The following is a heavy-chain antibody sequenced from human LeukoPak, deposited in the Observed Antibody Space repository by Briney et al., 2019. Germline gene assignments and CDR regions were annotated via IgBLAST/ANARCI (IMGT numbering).Heavy chain of an antibody. Sequence: GGSLRLSCAASGFTFSDSAMSWVRQAPGKGLEWVSTITGRGDNTHYADSVKGRFTFSRDNSKNILYLQLNSLGADDTAVYYCAGDFTQFVGASADWGQGTLVTVSS. J-gene: IGHJ4*02. CDR1: GFTFSDSA. D-gene: IGHD1-26*01. CDR3: AGDFTQFVGASAD. V-gene: IGHV3-23*01. CDR2: ITGRGDNT.